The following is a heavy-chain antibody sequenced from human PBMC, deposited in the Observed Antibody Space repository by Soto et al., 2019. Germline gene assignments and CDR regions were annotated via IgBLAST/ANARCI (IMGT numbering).Heavy chain of an antibody. Sequence: QVQLVQSGAEVKKPGASVKVSCKALGYTFTNFGVSWVRQAPGQGLEWMGWISTYSGNTHYPQRLQGRVTMTTVTSSRTAYMELRSLRSDDTAVYYCARATYCSSGNCYYYDSWGQGTLVTVSS. CDR2: ISTYSGNT. D-gene: IGHD2-15*01. V-gene: IGHV1-18*04. CDR3: ARATYCSSGNCYYYDS. J-gene: IGHJ4*02. CDR1: GYTFTNFG.